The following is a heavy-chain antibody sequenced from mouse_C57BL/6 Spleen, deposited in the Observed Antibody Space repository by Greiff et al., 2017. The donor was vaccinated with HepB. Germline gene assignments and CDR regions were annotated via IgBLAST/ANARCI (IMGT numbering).Heavy chain of an antibody. V-gene: IGHV3-1*01. CDR1: GYSITSGYD. CDR2: ISYSGST. Sequence: VQLVESGPGMVKPSQSLSLTCTVPGYSITSGYDWHWIRHFPGNKLEWMGYISYSGSTNYNPSLKSRISITHDTSKNHFFLKLNSVTTEDTATYYCARVGLRGYQAWFAYWGQGTLVTVSA. J-gene: IGHJ3*01. D-gene: IGHD3-1*01. CDR3: ARVGLRGYQAWFAY.